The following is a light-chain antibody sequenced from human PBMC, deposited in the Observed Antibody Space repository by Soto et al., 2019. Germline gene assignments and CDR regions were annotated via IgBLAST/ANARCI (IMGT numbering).Light chain of an antibody. V-gene: IGKV3-20*01. J-gene: IGKJ4*01. CDR3: HQYTRSPT. CDR2: GAS. Sequence: EIVLTQSPGTLSLSPGERATLSCRSSQSVTSNYLAWYQQKPGQAPRLLVYGASSRATGIPDRFSGSGSGTDFTLTISRLEPEDFAAYYCHQYTRSPTFGGGTKV. CDR1: QSVTSNY.